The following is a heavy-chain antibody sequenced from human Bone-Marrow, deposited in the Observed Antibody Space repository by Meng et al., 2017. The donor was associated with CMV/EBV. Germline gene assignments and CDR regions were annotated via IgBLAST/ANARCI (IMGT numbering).Heavy chain of an antibody. CDR3: AIGLELRH. CDR2: IKEDGSDK. D-gene: IGHD1-7*01. J-gene: IGHJ4*02. CDR1: GFTFSSYW. V-gene: IGHV3-7*01. Sequence: GESLKISCAASGFTFSSYWMTWVRQAPGKGLEWVANIKEDGSDKYYVDSVRGRFTISRDNAKNSLYLQMNSLRVEDTAVYYCAIGLELRHWGQGTLVTVYS.